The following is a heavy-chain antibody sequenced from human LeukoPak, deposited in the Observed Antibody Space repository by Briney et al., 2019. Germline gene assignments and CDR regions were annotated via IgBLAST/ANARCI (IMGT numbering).Heavy chain of an antibody. CDR1: GYSFTSYW. D-gene: IGHD6-13*01. CDR2: IYPGDSDT. CDR3: ARINSSSCYLPQYFDY. Sequence: GESLKISCKGSGYSFTSYWIGWVRQMPGKGLEWMGIIYPGDSDTRYSPSFRGQVTISADKSISTAYLQWSSLKASDTAMYYCARINSSSCYLPQYFDYWGQGTLVTVSS. J-gene: IGHJ4*02. V-gene: IGHV5-51*01.